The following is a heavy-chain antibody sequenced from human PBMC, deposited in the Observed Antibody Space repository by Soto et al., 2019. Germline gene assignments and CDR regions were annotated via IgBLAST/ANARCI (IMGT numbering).Heavy chain of an antibody. CDR2: IYYSGST. V-gene: IGHV4-31*03. J-gene: IGHJ6*02. Sequence: SETLSLPCTVSGGSISSGGYYWSWIRQHPGKGLEWIGYIYYSGSTHYNPSLKSRVTISVDTSKNQFSLKLSSVTAADTAVYYCARDWGLSEASHYLMAVWGQGTTDTVSS. CDR3: ARDWGLSEASHYLMAV. D-gene: IGHD7-27*01. CDR1: GGSISSGGYY.